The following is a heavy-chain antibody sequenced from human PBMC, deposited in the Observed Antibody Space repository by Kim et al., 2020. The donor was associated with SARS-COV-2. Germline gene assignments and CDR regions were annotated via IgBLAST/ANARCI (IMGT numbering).Heavy chain of an antibody. V-gene: IGHV3-9*01. CDR3: AKSVTGSWYGYYYGMDV. CDR2: ISWDSGSI. Sequence: GGSLRLSCAASGFTFDDYAMHWVRQAPGKGLEWVSGISWDSGSIGYADSVKGRFTISRDNAKNSLYLQMNSLRAEDTALYYCAKSVTGSWYGYYYGMDVWGQGTTVTVSS. D-gene: IGHD6-13*01. CDR1: GFTFDDYA. J-gene: IGHJ6*02.